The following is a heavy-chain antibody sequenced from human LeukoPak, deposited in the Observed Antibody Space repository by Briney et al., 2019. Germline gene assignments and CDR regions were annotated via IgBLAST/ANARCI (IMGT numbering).Heavy chain of an antibody. V-gene: IGHV3-23*01. CDR3: AKEPTPGGAFYFDS. D-gene: IGHD3-10*01. Sequence: GGSLRLSCAASGFTFGSYAMSWVRQAPGKGLEWVSTISDRGGTTYFADSVKGRFTISRDNSKNTLYLQMNSLRAEDTALYYCAKEPTPGGAFYFDSWGQGTLVTVSS. CDR1: GFTFGSYA. J-gene: IGHJ4*02. CDR2: ISDRGGTT.